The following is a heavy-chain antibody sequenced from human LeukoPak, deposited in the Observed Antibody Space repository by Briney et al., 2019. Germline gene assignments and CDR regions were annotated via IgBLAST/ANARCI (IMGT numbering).Heavy chain of an antibody. V-gene: IGHV4-39*01. Sequence: SETLSLICTVSGGSISTRSYHWGWVRQPPGQGLEWIGSISYSGTTYYNPSLKSRVTISVDMSKNQFSLKLSSVTAADAAVYYCARRGNYCSRTTCYAGFRLDYWGQGTLVTVSS. CDR2: ISYSGTT. CDR3: ARRGNYCSRTTCYAGFRLDY. D-gene: IGHD2-2*01. CDR1: GGSISTRSYH. J-gene: IGHJ4*02.